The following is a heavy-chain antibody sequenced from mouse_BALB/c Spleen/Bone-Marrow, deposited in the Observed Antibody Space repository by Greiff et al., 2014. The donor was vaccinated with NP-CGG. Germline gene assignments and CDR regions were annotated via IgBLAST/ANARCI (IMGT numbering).Heavy chain of an antibody. CDR2: IYPGSGNT. J-gene: IGHJ2*01. V-gene: IGHV1-84*02. D-gene: IGHD1-1*01. CDR3: ARENYGSSYYFDY. Sequence: VQLQESGPELVKPGASVKISCKASGYTFTDYYINWVKQKPGQGLEWIGWIYPGSGNTKYNEKFKGKATLTVDTSSSTAYMQLSSLTSEDTAVYFCARENYGSSYYFDYWGQGTTLTVSS. CDR1: GYTFTDYY.